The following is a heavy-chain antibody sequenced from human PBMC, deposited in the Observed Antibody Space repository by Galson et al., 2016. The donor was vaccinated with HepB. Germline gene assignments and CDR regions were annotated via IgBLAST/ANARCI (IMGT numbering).Heavy chain of an antibody. V-gene: IGHV3-23*01. CDR3: VQGSTAPAV. CDR2: VSRSGDSR. Sequence: SLRLSCAASGFTFNNYGMTWVRRAPGKGLEVVSSVSRSGDSRDYADSLKGRFTISRDNSKNTLSLQMNSLRAEDTAVYYCVQGSTAPAVWGKGTTVTVSS. CDR1: GFTFNNYG. J-gene: IGHJ6*04. D-gene: IGHD1-26*01.